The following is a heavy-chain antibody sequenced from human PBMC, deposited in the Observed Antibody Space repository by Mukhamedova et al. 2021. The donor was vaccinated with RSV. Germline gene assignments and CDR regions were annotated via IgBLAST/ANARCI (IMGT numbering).Heavy chain of an antibody. D-gene: IGHD2-2*01. J-gene: IGHJ4*02. CDR3: ARGGCSSISCPSNF. Sequence: GWINPNSGGTNYAQKFQGRVTMTRDTSISTAYMELSRLRSDDMAVYYCARGGCSSISCPSNFWGQGTLVTVSS. V-gene: IGHV1-2*02. CDR2: INPNSGGT.